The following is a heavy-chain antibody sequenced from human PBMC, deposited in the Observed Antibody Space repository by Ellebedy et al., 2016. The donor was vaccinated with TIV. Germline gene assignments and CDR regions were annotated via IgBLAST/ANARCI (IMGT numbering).Heavy chain of an antibody. D-gene: IGHD6-19*01. CDR2: VNQSGRT. J-gene: IGHJ4*02. CDR1: GGSFSGYY. V-gene: IGHV4-34*01. Sequence: SETLSLTCAVYGGSFSGYYWSWVRQPPGKGLAWIGDVNQSGRTSYHPSLKSRVTISVDTSKNQFSLRLTSVTAADTAVYYCAEGRSGWYYFDYWGQGTLVTVSS. CDR3: AEGRSGWYYFDY.